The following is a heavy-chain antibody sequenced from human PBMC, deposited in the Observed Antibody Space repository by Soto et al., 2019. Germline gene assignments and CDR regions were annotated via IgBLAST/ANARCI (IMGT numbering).Heavy chain of an antibody. J-gene: IGHJ4*02. Sequence: SENLSLTCAVYGGSFSGYYWSWIRQPPGKGLEWIGEINHSGSTNYNPSLKSRVTISVDTSKNQFSLKLSSVTAADTAVYYCARRPRSGYPYYFDYWGLGTLVTLSS. V-gene: IGHV4-34*01. CDR2: INHSGST. CDR3: ARRPRSGYPYYFDY. CDR1: GGSFSGYY. D-gene: IGHD3-22*01.